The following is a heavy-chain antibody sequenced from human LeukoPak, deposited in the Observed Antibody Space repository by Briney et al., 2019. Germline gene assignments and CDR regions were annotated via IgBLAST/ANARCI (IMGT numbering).Heavy chain of an antibody. CDR1: GYSFTSYW. D-gene: IGHD3-16*02. CDR2: INPNSGGT. J-gene: IGHJ4*02. CDR3: ARSVRGDYVWGSYRQGFDY. V-gene: IGHV1-2*06. Sequence: GESLKISCKGSGYSFTSYWIGWVRQAPGQGLEWMGRINPNSGGTNYAQKFQGRVTMTRDTSISTAYMELSRLRSDDTAVYYCARSVRGDYVWGSYRQGFDYWGQGTLVTVSS.